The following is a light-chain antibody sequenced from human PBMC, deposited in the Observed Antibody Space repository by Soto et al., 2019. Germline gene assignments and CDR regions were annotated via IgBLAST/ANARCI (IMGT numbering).Light chain of an antibody. CDR3: QQYGSSLWT. Sequence: EIVLTQSPGTLSLSPGERATLSCRASQSVSSSYLAWYQQKPGQAPRLLIYGASSRATGIPDRFSGSGSGTDFTLTISRLEPEDSAVYYCQQYGSSLWTFGRGTKVDIK. J-gene: IGKJ1*01. CDR2: GAS. CDR1: QSVSSSY. V-gene: IGKV3-20*01.